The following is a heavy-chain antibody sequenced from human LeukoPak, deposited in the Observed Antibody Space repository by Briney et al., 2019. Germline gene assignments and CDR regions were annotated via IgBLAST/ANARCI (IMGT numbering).Heavy chain of an antibody. CDR3: ARDVRGALDF. Sequence: AGSLTLSCAASGFTFSRYWMAWVRQAPGKGLEWVAKIRGDAGDKGSADSVKGRFTISRDNGKNSLYLQMNSLTAEDTAVYYCARDVRGALDFWGQGTLVVVSS. CDR2: IRGDAGDK. CDR1: GFTFSRYW. J-gene: IGHJ4*02. V-gene: IGHV3-7*01. D-gene: IGHD2-15*01.